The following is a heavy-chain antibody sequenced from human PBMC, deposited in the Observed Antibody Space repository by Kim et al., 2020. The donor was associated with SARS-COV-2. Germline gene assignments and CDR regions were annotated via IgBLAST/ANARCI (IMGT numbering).Heavy chain of an antibody. CDR3: AKHPQYGYSKPGGAFDI. V-gene: IGHV3-9*01. CDR2: ISWNSGSI. D-gene: IGHD6-13*01. J-gene: IGHJ3*02. CDR1: GFTIGDYA. Sequence: GGSLRLSCAASGFTIGDYAMHWVRQAPGKGLEWVSGISWNSGSIGYADSVKGRFTISRDNAKNSLYLQMNSLRAEGTALYYCAKHPQYGYSKPGGAFDIWGQGTMVTVSS.